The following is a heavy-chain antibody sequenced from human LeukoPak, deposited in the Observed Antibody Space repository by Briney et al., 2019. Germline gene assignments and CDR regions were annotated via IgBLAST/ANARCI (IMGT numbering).Heavy chain of an antibody. CDR1: GFTFSSYW. D-gene: IGHD6-19*01. V-gene: IGHV3-74*01. Sequence: GGYLRLSCAASGFTFSSYWMHWVRQAPGKGLVWVSRINSDGSSTSYADSVKGRFTISRDNSKNTLYLQMNSLRAEDTAVYYCAKDFQTYSSGWYFDYWGQGTLVTVSS. CDR3: AKDFQTYSSGWYFDY. J-gene: IGHJ4*02. CDR2: INSDGSST.